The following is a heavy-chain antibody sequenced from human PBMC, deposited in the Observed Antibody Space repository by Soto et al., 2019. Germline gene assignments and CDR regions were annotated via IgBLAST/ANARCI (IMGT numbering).Heavy chain of an antibody. Sequence: PVGSLRLSCSVSGFTFDDNAMHWVRQAPEKGLEWVSGINWKSDIGYADSVEGRFTLSRDNAENSLYLQMNSLRAEDTALYYCATSQDRGWRTTFIYWGQGTQVTVSS. J-gene: IGHJ4*02. CDR3: ATSQDRGWRTTFIY. CDR2: INWKSDI. D-gene: IGHD3-16*01. V-gene: IGHV3-9*01. CDR1: GFTFDDNA.